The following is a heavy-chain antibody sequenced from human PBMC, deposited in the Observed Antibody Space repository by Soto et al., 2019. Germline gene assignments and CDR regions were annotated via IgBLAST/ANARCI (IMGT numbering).Heavy chain of an antibody. CDR2: SKNKADSYTT. CDR3: TVWGSGNDFGAA. V-gene: IGHV3-72*01. CDR1: GFTFRDHY. J-gene: IGHJ4*02. Sequence: EVQLVESGGAWSQPGGSRRFSCAASGFTFRDHYMAWVRRAPGKGWEGVGLSKNKADSYTTEYAASVKGRFTISRDGSKNSLFLQMNSLKTEDTAVYYCTVWGSGNDFGAAWGQGILVTVSS. D-gene: IGHD3-10*01.